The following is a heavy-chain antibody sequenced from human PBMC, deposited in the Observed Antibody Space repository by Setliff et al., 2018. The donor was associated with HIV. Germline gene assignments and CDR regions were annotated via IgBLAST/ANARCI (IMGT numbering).Heavy chain of an antibody. J-gene: IGHJ5*02. CDR3: ARQNSGYAPGPFDCGGDCSINWFDP. Sequence: SETLSLTCTVSGSFINSDYWGRIRQPPGKGLEWIGSIYHSATTYYNPSLWGRVTISIDTSKNQFSLKLSSVTAADTAVYYCARQNSGYAPGPFDCGGDCSINWFDPWGQGTLVTVSS. CDR1: GSFINSDY. CDR2: IYHSATT. V-gene: IGHV4-38-2*02. D-gene: IGHD2-21*02.